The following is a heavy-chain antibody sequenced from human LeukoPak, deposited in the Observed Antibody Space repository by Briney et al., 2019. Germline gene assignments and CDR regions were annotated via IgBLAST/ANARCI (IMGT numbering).Heavy chain of an antibody. CDR2: INPNSGGT. V-gene: IGHV1-2*02. D-gene: IGHD3-22*01. CDR3: AVGYYYYSSADMGGGDY. CDR1: GYTFTGYY. J-gene: IGHJ4*02. Sequence: ASVKVSCKASGYTFTGYYMHWVRQAPGQGLEWMGWINPNSGGTNYAQKFQGRVTMTRDTSISTAYMELSRLRSDDTAVYYCAVGYYYYSSADMGGGDYWGQGTLVTVSS.